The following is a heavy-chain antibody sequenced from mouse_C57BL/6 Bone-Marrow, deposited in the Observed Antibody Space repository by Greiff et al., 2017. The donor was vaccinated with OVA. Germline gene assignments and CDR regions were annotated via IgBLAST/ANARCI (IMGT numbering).Heavy chain of an antibody. Sequence: EVMLVESGGGLVQPGGSLKLSCAASGFTFSDYYMYWVRQTPEKRLEWVAYISNGGGSTYYPDTVKGRFTISRDNAKNTLYLQMSRLKSEDTAMYYCARQNYGSSYWYYFDYWGQGTTLTVSS. D-gene: IGHD1-1*01. J-gene: IGHJ2*01. V-gene: IGHV5-12*01. CDR2: ISNGGGST. CDR1: GFTFSDYY. CDR3: ARQNYGSSYWYYFDY.